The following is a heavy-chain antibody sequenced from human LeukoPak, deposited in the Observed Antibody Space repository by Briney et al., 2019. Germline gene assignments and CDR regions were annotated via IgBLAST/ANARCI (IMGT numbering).Heavy chain of an antibody. J-gene: IGHJ4*02. CDR1: GGSISNTNW. CDR2: VSLVGQT. Sequence: SGTLSLTCDVVGGSISNTNWWSWVRQPPGQGLEWVGDVSLVGQTNYNPSLNGRVTMSLDESSNQLSLKRSSVTAADTAIYNCSRKSGAFCPFSDWGEGTPV. CDR3: SRKSGAFCPFSD. V-gene: IGHV4-4*02. D-gene: IGHD1-26*01.